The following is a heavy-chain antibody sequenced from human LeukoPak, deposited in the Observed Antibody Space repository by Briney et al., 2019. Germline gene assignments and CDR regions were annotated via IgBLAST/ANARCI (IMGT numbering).Heavy chain of an antibody. CDR3: ASTPHY. V-gene: IGHV4-59*01. J-gene: IGHJ4*02. Sequence: PSETLSLTCTVSGGSISSYYWSWIRQPPGKGLEWIGYIYYSGSTYYNPSLESRVSMSIDTSKNQFSLKLSSVTAADTAVYYCASTPHYWGQGTLVTVSS. CDR1: GGSISSYY. CDR2: IYYSGST.